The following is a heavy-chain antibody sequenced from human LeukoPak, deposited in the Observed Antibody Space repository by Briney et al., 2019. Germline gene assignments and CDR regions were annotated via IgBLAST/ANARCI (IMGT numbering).Heavy chain of an antibody. Sequence: SQTLSLTCTVSGGSISSGSYYWNWIRQPAGKGLEWIVHIYTSGTTNYNPSLKSRVTISVDTSKNQFSLKLSSVTAADTAVYYCARAFYPGYYSYMAVWGKGTTVTVSS. CDR1: GGSISSGSYY. CDR2: IYTSGTT. CDR3: ARAFYPGYYSYMAV. V-gene: IGHV4-61*09. D-gene: IGHD3-3*02. J-gene: IGHJ6*03.